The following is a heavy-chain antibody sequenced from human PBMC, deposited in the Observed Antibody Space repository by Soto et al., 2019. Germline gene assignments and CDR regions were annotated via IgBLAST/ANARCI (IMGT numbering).Heavy chain of an antibody. V-gene: IGHV4-34*01. CDR3: ARGGYYDFWSGYSSGYYYYGMDV. J-gene: IGHJ6*02. Sequence: PSETLSLTCAVYGGSFSGYYWSWIRQPPGKGLEWIGEINHSGSTNYNPSLKSRVTISVDTSKNQFSLKLSSVTAADTAVYYCARGGYYDFWSGYSSGYYYYGMDVWGQGTTVTVS. CDR2: INHSGST. CDR1: GGSFSGYY. D-gene: IGHD3-3*01.